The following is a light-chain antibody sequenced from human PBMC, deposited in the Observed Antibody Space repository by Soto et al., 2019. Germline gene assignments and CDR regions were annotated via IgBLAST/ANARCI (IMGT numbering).Light chain of an antibody. V-gene: IGKV1-39*01. Sequence: DIQMTQSPSSLSASVGDRVTIACRASQSIASYLNWYQQKPGKAPKVLIYGASSLQSGVPSRFSGSGSGTDFTLTINSLQPEDFATYYCQQSYSTPWTFGQGTKVEIK. CDR1: QSIASY. J-gene: IGKJ1*01. CDR2: GAS. CDR3: QQSYSTPWT.